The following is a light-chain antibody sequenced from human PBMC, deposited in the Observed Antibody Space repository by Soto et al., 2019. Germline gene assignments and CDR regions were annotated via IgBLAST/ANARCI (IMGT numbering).Light chain of an antibody. Sequence: QSLLAQAASVSGSPGQSICISCTGTSSDIGGYKYVSWYQQHPGKAPKLMIYEVSNRPSGVSNRFSGSKSGNTASLTISGLQAEDEADYYCSSYTSSSTLVFGGGTQLTVL. CDR3: SSYTSSSTLV. CDR1: SSDIGGYKY. J-gene: IGLJ2*01. V-gene: IGLV2-14*01. CDR2: EVS.